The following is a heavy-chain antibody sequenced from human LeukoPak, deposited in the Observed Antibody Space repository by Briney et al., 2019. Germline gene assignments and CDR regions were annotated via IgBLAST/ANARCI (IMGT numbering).Heavy chain of an antibody. D-gene: IGHD5-24*01. Sequence: GGSLRLSCAASGFTFSSYGMSWVRQGPGKGLQWVSGISGSGGRTYYADSVKSRFTMSRDNSKNTLYLQMNSLRAEDTAVYYCAKDRGVALATTFEYWGQGTLVTVSS. CDR1: GFTFSSYG. CDR3: AKDRGVALATTFEY. V-gene: IGHV3-23*01. CDR2: ISGSGGRT. J-gene: IGHJ4*02.